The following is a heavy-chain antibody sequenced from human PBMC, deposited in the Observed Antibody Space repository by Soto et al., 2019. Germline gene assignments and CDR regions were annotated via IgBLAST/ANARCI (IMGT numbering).Heavy chain of an antibody. CDR3: ARLWFGELLDGMDV. Sequence: GASVKVSCKASGGTFSSYAISWVRQAPGQGLEWMGGIIPIFGTANYAQKFQGRVTITADESTSTAYMELSSLRSEDTAVYYCARLWFGELLDGMDVWGQGTTVTVSS. CDR1: GGTFSSYA. D-gene: IGHD3-10*01. CDR2: IIPIFGTA. J-gene: IGHJ6*02. V-gene: IGHV1-69*13.